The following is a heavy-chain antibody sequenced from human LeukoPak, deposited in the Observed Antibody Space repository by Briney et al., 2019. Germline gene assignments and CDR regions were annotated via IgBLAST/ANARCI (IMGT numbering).Heavy chain of an antibody. CDR1: GFTSRTLD. V-gene: IGHV3-48*03. CDR2: FIGSGTTI. Sequence: GGSLRLSCAPSGFTSRTLDMSWVRQAPGRGREWVSSFIGSGTTIYYADSVKGRFTISRHNAKNSLYLQMNSQGAEDTAVYYCTTVLSSHRYNLCDFWGQGTLVTVSS. D-gene: IGHD5-24*01. J-gene: IGHJ4*02. CDR3: TTVLSSHRYNLCDF.